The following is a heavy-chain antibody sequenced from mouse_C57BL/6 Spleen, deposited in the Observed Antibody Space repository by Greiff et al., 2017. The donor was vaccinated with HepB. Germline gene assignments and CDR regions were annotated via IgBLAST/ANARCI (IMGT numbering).Heavy chain of an antibody. CDR1: GFTFSDYG. CDR3: ARSTRSSYDY. J-gene: IGHJ2*01. Sequence: EVKLMESGGGLVKPGGSLKLSCAASGFTFSDYGMHWVRQAPEMGLEWVAYISSGSSTIYYADTVKGRFTISRDNAKNTLFLQMTSLRSEDTAMYYCARSTRSSYDYWGQGTTLTVSS. CDR2: ISSGSSTI. V-gene: IGHV5-17*01. D-gene: IGHD1-1*01.